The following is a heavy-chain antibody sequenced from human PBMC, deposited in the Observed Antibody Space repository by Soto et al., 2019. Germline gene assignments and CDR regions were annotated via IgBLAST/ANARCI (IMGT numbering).Heavy chain of an antibody. D-gene: IGHD4-4*01. Sequence: GASVKVSCKASGGTFSSYAISWVRQAPGQGLEWMGGIIPIFGTANYAQKFQGRVTITADESTSTAYMELSSLRSEDTAVYYCARETTVTYYYYYGMDVWGQGTTVTVS. V-gene: IGHV1-69*13. J-gene: IGHJ6*02. CDR2: IIPIFGTA. CDR1: GGTFSSYA. CDR3: ARETTVTYYYYYGMDV.